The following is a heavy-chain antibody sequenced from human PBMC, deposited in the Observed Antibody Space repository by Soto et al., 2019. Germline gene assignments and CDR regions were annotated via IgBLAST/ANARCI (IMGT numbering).Heavy chain of an antibody. CDR1: GFTFSSYA. Sequence: GGSLRLSCAASGFTFSSYAMHWVRQAPGKGLEWVAVISYDGSNKYYADSVKGRFTISRDNSKNTLYLQMNSLRAEDTAVYYCARAGASWELHFDYWGQGTLVT. V-gene: IGHV3-30-3*01. J-gene: IGHJ4*02. D-gene: IGHD1-26*01. CDR3: ARAGASWELHFDY. CDR2: ISYDGSNK.